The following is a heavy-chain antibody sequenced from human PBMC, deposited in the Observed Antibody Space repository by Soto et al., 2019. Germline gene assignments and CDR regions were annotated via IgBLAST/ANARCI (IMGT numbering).Heavy chain of an antibody. J-gene: IGHJ6*02. D-gene: IGHD3-22*01. CDR3: ARARYYDTPIYYYGFDG. V-gene: IGHV1-18*01. CDR1: GYTFNMYG. Sequence: QVQMVQSGPEVKKPGASVKVSCKASGYTFNMYGITWVRQAPGQGLEWMGWISAYNGDKNYAEKVQGIVTMTTDTTTTTSFMEQRSFRSDDTAVNYCARARYYDTPIYYYGFDGWGQGTAVTVSS. CDR2: ISAYNGDK.